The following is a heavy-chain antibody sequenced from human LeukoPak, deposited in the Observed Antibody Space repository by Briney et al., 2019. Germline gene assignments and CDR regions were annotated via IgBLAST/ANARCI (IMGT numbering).Heavy chain of an antibody. CDR2: ISGSGGST. CDR1: GFTFSSYA. CDR3: AGDFWSGYYRINAFDI. Sequence: GGSLRLSCAASGFTFSSYAMSWVRQAPGKGLEWVSAISGSGGSTYYADSVKGRFTISRDNSKNTLYLQMNSLRAEDTAVYYCAGDFWSGYYRINAFDIWGHGTMVTASS. D-gene: IGHD3-3*01. V-gene: IGHV3-23*01. J-gene: IGHJ3*02.